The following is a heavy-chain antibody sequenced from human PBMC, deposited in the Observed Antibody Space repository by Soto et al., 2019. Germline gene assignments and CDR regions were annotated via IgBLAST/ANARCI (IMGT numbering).Heavy chain of an antibody. CDR2: ISGSGGST. CDR3: AKGGLGTYYGLKDLPSHIGAFDI. Sequence: PGGSLRLSCAASGFTFSSYAMSWVRQAPGKGLEWVSAISGSGGSTYYADSVKGRFTISRDNSKNTLYLQMNSLRAEDTAVYYCAKGGLGTYYGLKDLPSHIGAFDIWGQGTMVTVSS. CDR1: GFTFSSYA. D-gene: IGHD3-10*01. V-gene: IGHV3-23*01. J-gene: IGHJ3*02.